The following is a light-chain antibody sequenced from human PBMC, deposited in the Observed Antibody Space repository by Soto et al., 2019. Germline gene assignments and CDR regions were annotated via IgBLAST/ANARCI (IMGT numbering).Light chain of an antibody. Sequence: EIVLTQSPGTLSLSPGEGATLSCRASQTVRNSYLAWYQQKPGQAPRLLIYGVSARATGIPDRFSGSGSGTDFTLTISRLEPEDFAVFYCQQYDGSLPYTFGQGTKLEIK. V-gene: IGKV3-20*01. J-gene: IGKJ2*01. CDR2: GVS. CDR3: QQYDGSLPYT. CDR1: QTVRNSY.